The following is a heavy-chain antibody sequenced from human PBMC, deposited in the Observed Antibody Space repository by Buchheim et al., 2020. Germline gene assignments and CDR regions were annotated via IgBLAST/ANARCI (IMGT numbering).Heavy chain of an antibody. D-gene: IGHD2-21*01. J-gene: IGHJ4*02. CDR3: ASEEGGFRYPGIPFNY. Sequence: QVQLVESGGGVVQSGVSLRLSCGASGFIFRTYGMHWVRQAPGKGLEWVAVISSASTNIHYADSVKGRFTISRDNSKNTLYLQMNSLRPEDTAVYYCASEEGGFRYPGIPFNYWGQGTL. V-gene: IGHV3-30*03. CDR2: ISSASTNI. CDR1: GFIFRTYG.